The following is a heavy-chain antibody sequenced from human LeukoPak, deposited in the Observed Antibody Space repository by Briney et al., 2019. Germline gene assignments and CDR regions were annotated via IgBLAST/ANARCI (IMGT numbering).Heavy chain of an antibody. V-gene: IGHV3-30*02. CDR2: IQYDGSNK. J-gene: IGHJ4*02. CDR1: GFTFSTYD. Sequence: GGSLRLSCAASGFTFSTYDMHWVRQAPGKGLEWAAFIQYDGSNKYYADSVKGRFTISRDNSKNTLYLQMNSLRAEDTAVYYCAKDPGYGVYFDYWGQGSLVTVSS. D-gene: IGHD3-10*01. CDR3: AKDPGYGVYFDY.